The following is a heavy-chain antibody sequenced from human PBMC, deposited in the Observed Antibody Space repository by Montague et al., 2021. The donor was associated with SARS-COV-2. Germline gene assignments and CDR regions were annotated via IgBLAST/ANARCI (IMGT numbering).Heavy chain of an antibody. CDR3: ARHPQH. J-gene: IGHJ1*01. CDR2: VLYNKGT. V-gene: IGHV4-59*08. CDR1: GVSVTDYY. Sequence: SETLSLTCTVSGVSVTDYYWSWIRQPPGKGLEWVGDVLYNKGTNFNPSLKSRVAISVDTSKNQFSLRLTPVTAADTAVYYCARHPQHWGQGTLVTVSS.